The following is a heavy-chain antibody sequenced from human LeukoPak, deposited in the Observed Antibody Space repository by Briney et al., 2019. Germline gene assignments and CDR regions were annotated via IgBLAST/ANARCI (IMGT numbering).Heavy chain of an antibody. CDR1: GFTFSDYY. J-gene: IGHJ3*02. Sequence: PGGSLRLSCAASGFTFSDYYMSWIRQAPGKGLEWVSYISSSGSTIYYADSVKGRFTISRDNAKNSLYLQMNSLRAEDTAVYYCARGDFNDYRDFVDAFEIWGQGTLVTVSA. V-gene: IGHV3-11*04. CDR3: ARGDFNDYRDFVDAFEI. D-gene: IGHD4-17*01. CDR2: ISSSGSTI.